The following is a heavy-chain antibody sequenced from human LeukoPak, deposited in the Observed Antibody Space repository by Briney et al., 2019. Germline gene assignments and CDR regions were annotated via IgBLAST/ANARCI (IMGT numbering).Heavy chain of an antibody. D-gene: IGHD3-16*01. J-gene: IGHJ4*02. CDR1: GYTFSSYV. CDR3: AKDRGGAGDFDY. Sequence: ASVKVSCKAAGYTFSSYVIHWVRHAPGQRLEWLGWVIPDTGNTEYSQKFQGRVAITSDTSTSTAYMELSSLRSEDTAVYYCAKDRGGAGDFDYWGQGTLVTVSS. CDR2: VIPDTGNT. V-gene: IGHV1-3*01.